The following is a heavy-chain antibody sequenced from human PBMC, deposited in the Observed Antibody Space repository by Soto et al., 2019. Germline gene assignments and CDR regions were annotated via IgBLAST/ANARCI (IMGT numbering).Heavy chain of an antibody. CDR3: PTGLGAANYYYYGMDV. Sequence: GGSLRLSCAASGFTFSNAWMSWVRQAPGKGLEWVGRIKSKTAGGTTDYAAPVKGKFTISRDDSKNTLYLQMNSLNTEDTAVYYCPTGLGAANYYYYGMDVWGQGTTVTVSS. V-gene: IGHV3-15*01. CDR1: GFTFSNAW. J-gene: IGHJ6*02. CDR2: IKSKTAGGTT. D-gene: IGHD1-26*01.